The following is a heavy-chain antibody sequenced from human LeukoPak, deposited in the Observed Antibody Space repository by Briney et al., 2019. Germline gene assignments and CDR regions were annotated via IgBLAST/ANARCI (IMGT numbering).Heavy chain of an antibody. CDR2: INHSGST. D-gene: IGHD3-10*01. CDR1: GGSFSGYY. Sequence: SETLSLTCAVYGGSFSGYYRSWIRQPPGKGLEWIGEINHSGSTNYNPSLKSRVTISVDTSKNQFSLKLSSVTAADTAVYYCARGRSSRYYYGMDVWGKGTTVTVSS. J-gene: IGHJ6*04. V-gene: IGHV4-34*01. CDR3: ARGRSSRYYYGMDV.